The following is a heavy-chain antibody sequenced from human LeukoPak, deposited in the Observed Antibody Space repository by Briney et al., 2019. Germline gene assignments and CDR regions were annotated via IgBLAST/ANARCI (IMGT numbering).Heavy chain of an antibody. V-gene: IGHV3-30*01. D-gene: IGHD6-13*01. CDR1: GFTFSSYA. J-gene: IGHJ4*02. CDR3: ARDRAAGTLDY. Sequence: PGRSLRLSCAVSGFTFSSYAMHWVRQAPGKGLEWVAVISYDGSNKYYADSVKGRFTISRDNSKNTLYLQMNSLRAEDTAVYYCARDRAAGTLDYWGQGTLVTVSS. CDR2: ISYDGSNK.